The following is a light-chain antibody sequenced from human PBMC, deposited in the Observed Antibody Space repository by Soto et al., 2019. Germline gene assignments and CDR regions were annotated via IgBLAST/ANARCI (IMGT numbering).Light chain of an antibody. V-gene: IGKV3D-15*01. Sequence: EIVLTQSPATLSLSPGERATLYCRASQSVSSSYLAWYQQKPGQAPRLLIYGASSRATGIPDRFSGSGSGTEFTLTISSLQSEDFAVYYCQQYNNWPPWTFGQGTKVDIK. CDR3: QQYNNWPPWT. J-gene: IGKJ1*01. CDR2: GAS. CDR1: QSVSSSY.